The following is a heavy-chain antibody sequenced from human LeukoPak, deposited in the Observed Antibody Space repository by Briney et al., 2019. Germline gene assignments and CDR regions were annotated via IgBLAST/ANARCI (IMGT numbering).Heavy chain of an antibody. V-gene: IGHV3-33*01. D-gene: IGHD3-10*01. J-gene: IGHJ4*02. Sequence: GGSLRLSCAASGFTFSSYVMHWVRQAPGKGLEWVAVTWYDGTNKYFADSVRGRFSISRDNAKNSLYLQMNSLRAEDTAVYYCAREVVYYYGSGSYYDYWGQGTLVTVSS. CDR1: GFTFSSYV. CDR2: TWYDGTNK. CDR3: AREVVYYYGSGSYYDY.